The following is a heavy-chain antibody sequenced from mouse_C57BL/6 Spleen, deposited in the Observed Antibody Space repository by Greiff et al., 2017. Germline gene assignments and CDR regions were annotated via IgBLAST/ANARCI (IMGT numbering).Heavy chain of an antibody. CDR3: TAGYSHYC. CDR2: IDPENGDT. J-gene: IGHJ2*01. V-gene: IGHV14-4*01. D-gene: IGHD1-3*01. Sequence: EVQLQQSGAELVRPGASVKLSCTASGFNIKDDYMHWVKQRPEQGLEWIGWIDPENGDTEYASKFQGKATITADTSSNTAYLQLSGLTSEDTAVYYCTAGYSHYCWGQGTTLTVSS. CDR1: GFNIKDDY.